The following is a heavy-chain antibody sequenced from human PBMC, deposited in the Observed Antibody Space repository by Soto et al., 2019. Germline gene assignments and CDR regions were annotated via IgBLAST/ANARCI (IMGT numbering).Heavy chain of an antibody. CDR3: ARGRPYGMDV. CDR2: IDSDGSST. Sequence: EVQLVASGGGLVQPGGSLRVSCAASGFTFGSYWMNWVRQAPGKGLVWVSRIDSDGSSTTYADSVKGRFTTSRDNAKNSLYVRVSSLRVEDTAVYYCARGRPYGMDVWGQGTTVTVSS. CDR1: GFTFGSYW. V-gene: IGHV3-74*01. J-gene: IGHJ6*01.